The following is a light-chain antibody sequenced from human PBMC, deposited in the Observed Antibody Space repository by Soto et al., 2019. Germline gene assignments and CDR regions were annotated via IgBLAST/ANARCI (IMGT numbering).Light chain of an antibody. CDR2: AAS. V-gene: IGKV3-20*01. J-gene: IGKJ1*01. Sequence: EIVLTQSPGTLSLSPGERATLSCRASQSVSSGYLAWYQQKPGQAPRLLIYAASSRATGIPDRFSGSGSGTDFTLTISRLEPEDFAVYYCQQYDTSLWTFGQGTKVDIK. CDR1: QSVSSGY. CDR3: QQYDTSLWT.